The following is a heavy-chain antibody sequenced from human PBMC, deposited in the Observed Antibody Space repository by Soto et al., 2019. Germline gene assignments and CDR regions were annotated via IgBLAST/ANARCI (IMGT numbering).Heavy chain of an antibody. D-gene: IGHD6-13*01. CDR1: GYTFTYYG. J-gene: IGHJ6*02. CDR2: ISAYNGNT. CDR3: ARDRPFTAASPDCMDV. V-gene: IGHV1-18*01. Sequence: QVQLVQSGAEVKKPGASVKVSCKASGYTFTYYGISWVRQAPGQGLEWMGWISAYNGNTNYAQKLQGRVTMATDTSTRTAYMEVRSLRSDDTAVYYCARDRPFTAASPDCMDVWGQGTTVTVSS.